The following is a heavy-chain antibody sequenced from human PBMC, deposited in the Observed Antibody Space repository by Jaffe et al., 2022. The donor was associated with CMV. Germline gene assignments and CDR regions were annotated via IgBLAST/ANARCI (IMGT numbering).Heavy chain of an antibody. CDR2: IYYSGST. J-gene: IGHJ5*02. D-gene: IGHD3-22*01. Sequence: QLQLQESGPGLVKPSETLSLTCTVSGGSISSSSYYWGWIRQPPGKGLEWIGSIYYSGSTYYNPSLKSRVTISVDTSKNQFSLKLSSVTAADTAVYYCARHSGYYDSSGYYLNWFDPWGQGTLVTVSS. CDR3: ARHSGYYDSSGYYLNWFDP. CDR1: GGSISSSSYY. V-gene: IGHV4-39*01.